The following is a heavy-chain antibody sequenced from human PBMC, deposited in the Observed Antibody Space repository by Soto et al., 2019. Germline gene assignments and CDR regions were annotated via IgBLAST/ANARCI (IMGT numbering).Heavy chain of an antibody. V-gene: IGHV1-46*01. CDR3: AKTGWVAAAGTDYYYGMDV. J-gene: IGHJ6*02. Sequence: ASVKVSCKASGYTFTSYYMHWVRQAPGQGLEWMGIINPSGGSTSYAQKFQGRVTMTRDTSTSTAYMELSRLRSDDTAVYYCAKTGWVAAAGTDYYYGMDVWGQGTTVTVSS. CDR1: GYTFTSYY. CDR2: INPSGGST. D-gene: IGHD6-13*01.